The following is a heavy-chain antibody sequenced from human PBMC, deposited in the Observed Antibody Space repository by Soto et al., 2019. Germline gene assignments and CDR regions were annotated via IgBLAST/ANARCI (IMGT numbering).Heavy chain of an antibody. CDR3: AKGYIYGYNY. J-gene: IGHJ4*02. Sequence: ASVKVSCTASGYTFNDYYIYWVRQAPGQGLEWVAWINPNSCGTTYAQKFQGWVTMTRDTSISTAYMELSRLRSDDTAVYYCAKGYIYGYNYWGQGTLVTVSS. CDR1: GYTFNDYY. V-gene: IGHV1-2*04. CDR2: INPNSCGT. D-gene: IGHD5-18*01.